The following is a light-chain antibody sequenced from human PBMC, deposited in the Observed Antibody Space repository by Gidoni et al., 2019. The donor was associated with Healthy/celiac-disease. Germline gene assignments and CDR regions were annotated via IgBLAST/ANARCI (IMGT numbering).Light chain of an antibody. J-gene: IGKJ5*01. CDR2: AAS. V-gene: IGKV1-39*01. CDR3: QQSYSTPIT. Sequence: DLKITQSPSSLSASVGDIVTITCRASKSISSYLNWYQQKPGKDPKLLIYAASSLQSGVPSRLSGSGSGTDFTLTISSLQPEDFVTYYCQQSYSTPITFGQGTRLEIK. CDR1: KSISSY.